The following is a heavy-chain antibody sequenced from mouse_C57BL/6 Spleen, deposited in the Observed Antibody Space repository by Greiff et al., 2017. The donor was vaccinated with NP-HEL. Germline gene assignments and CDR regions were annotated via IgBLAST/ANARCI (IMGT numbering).Heavy chain of an antibody. D-gene: IGHD1-1*01. CDR2: IYPGDGDT. V-gene: IGHV1-82*01. Sequence: VQLQQSGPELVKPGASVKISCKASGYAFSGSWMNWVKQRPGKGLEWIGRIYPGDGDTKYNGKFKGKATLTADKSSSTAYMQLSSLTSEDSAVYFCARRCDYYVFDYWGQGTTLTVSS. J-gene: IGHJ2*01. CDR1: GYAFSGSW. CDR3: ARRCDYYVFDY.